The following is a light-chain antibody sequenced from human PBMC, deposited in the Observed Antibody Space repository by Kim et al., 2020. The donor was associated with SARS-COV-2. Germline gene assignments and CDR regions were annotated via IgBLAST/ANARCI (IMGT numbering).Light chain of an antibody. CDR1: QVIRIY. V-gene: IGKV1-16*02. Sequence: DILVTQSPSSLSASVGDRVTITCRASQVIRIYLNWFQHKPGKAPKPLIYAASSLQTGVPSKFSGSGSRTDFTLTISSLQPEDSATYYCQQYDRYPTTFGEGTKLEIK. CDR3: QQYDRYPTT. CDR2: AAS. J-gene: IGKJ4*01.